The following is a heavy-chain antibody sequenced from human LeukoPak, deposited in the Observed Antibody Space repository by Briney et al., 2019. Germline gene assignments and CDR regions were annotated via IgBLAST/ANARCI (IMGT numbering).Heavy chain of an antibody. CDR3: XXXXXXXXXXXXYPFDI. CDR1: GGSISSYY. J-gene: IGHJ3*02. CDR2: IYYSGST. V-gene: IGHV4-59*08. Sequence: SETLSLTCTVSGGSISSYYWSWIRQPPGKGLEWIGYIYYSGSTNYNPSLNSRVTISVDTSKNQFSLKLSSVTAADTAVYYCXXXXXXXXXXXXYPFDIWGQGTMVTVSS.